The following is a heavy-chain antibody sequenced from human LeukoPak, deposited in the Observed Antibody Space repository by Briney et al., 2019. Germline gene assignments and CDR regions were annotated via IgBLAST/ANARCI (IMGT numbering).Heavy chain of an antibody. D-gene: IGHD2-2*01. CDR1: GFTFSDYY. CDR3: ARFPRYCSSTSCQGGNWFDP. CDR2: ISSSSSYT. J-gene: IGHJ5*02. V-gene: IGHV3-11*03. Sequence: NSGGSLRLSCAASGFTFSDYYMSWIRQAPGKGLEWVSYISSSSSYTNYADSVEGRLTISRDNAKNSLYLQMNSLRAEDTAVYYCARFPRYCSSTSCQGGNWFDPWGQGTLVTVSS.